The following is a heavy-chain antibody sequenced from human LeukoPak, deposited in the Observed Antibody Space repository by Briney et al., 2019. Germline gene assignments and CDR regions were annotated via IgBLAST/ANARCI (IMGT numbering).Heavy chain of an antibody. Sequence: PSETLSLTCAVYGGSFSGYYWSWIRQPPGKGLEWIGEINHSGSTNYNPSLKSRVTISVDTSKNQFSLKLSSVTAADTAVYYCAREGFTAAGTGVYYYYYMDVWGKGTTVTISS. J-gene: IGHJ6*03. V-gene: IGHV4-34*01. CDR2: INHSGST. D-gene: IGHD6-13*01. CDR1: GGSFSGYY. CDR3: AREGFTAAGTGVYYYYYMDV.